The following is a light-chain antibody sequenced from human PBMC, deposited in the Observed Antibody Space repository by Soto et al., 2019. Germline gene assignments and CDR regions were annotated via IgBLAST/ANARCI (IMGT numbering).Light chain of an antibody. CDR1: QSVSSSY. V-gene: IGKV3-20*01. Sequence: EMVLTQSQSTLSLSPGDTGILSCRASQSVSSSYLAWYQQNPGQAPRLLIYGASSRATGTPDRFSGSGSGTQFTLTISRLEPEDFAVYYCQKYGSSPLTFGGGTKVEIK. CDR2: GAS. CDR3: QKYGSSPLT. J-gene: IGKJ4*01.